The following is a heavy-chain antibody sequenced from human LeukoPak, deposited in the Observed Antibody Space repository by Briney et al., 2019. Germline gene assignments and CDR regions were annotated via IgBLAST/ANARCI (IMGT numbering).Heavy chain of an antibody. CDR1: GHSIINSYY. J-gene: IGHJ4*02. Sequence: SETLSLTCAVSGHSIINSYYWGWIRQPPGKGLEWIGSIYHSGSTYYNPSLKSRLTISVDTSKNQFSLKLNSVTAADTAVYYCARRDISPTYDFWSGYSTYYFDYWGQGTLVTVSS. CDR2: IYHSGST. CDR3: ARRDISPTYDFWSGYSTYYFDY. V-gene: IGHV4-38-2*01. D-gene: IGHD3-3*01.